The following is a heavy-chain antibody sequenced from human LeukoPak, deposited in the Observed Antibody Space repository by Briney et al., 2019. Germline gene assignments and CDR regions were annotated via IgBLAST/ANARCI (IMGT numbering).Heavy chain of an antibody. Sequence: GGSLRLSCAASGFRFSGYWMTWVRQAPGKGLEWVANIKGDGSETSYVTSVRGRFTISRGNAKNSLYLQMNSLRAEDTAVYYCAREEYSSYYYYGMDVWGQGTTVTVSS. CDR1: GFRFSGYW. CDR3: AREEYSSYYYYGMDV. V-gene: IGHV3-7*01. J-gene: IGHJ6*02. CDR2: IKGDGSET. D-gene: IGHD6-6*01.